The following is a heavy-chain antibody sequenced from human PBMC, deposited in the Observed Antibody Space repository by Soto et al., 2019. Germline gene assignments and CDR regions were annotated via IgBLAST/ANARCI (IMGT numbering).Heavy chain of an antibody. V-gene: IGHV3-23*01. D-gene: IGHD3-16*01. J-gene: IGHJ6*02. CDR2: ISARSDNT. CDR3: AKRGDSYYYGMNV. Sequence: MDWVRQAPGKGLEWVSSISARSDNTYYADSVKGRFTISRDHSKSTLYLQVNSLRAEDTAIYYCAKRGDSYYYGMNVWGQGTTVTVSS.